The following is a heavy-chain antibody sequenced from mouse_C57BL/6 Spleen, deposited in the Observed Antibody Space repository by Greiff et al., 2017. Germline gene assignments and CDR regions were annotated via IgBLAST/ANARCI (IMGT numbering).Heavy chain of an antibody. CDR2: IHPNSGST. CDR1: GYTFTSYW. V-gene: IGHV1-64*01. Sequence: QVQLQQPGAELVKPGASVKLSCKASGYTFTSYWMHWVKQRPGQGLEWIGMIHPNSGSTNYNEKFKSKATLTVDKSSSTAYMQLRSLTSEDSAVYYCASPYDYDDGYYFDYWGQGTTLTVSS. D-gene: IGHD2-4*01. CDR3: ASPYDYDDGYYFDY. J-gene: IGHJ2*01.